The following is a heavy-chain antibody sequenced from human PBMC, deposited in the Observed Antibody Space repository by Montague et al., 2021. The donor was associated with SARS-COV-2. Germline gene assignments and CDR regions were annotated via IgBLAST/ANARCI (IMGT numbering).Heavy chain of an antibody. CDR3: ARVNTVRVYWFDP. J-gene: IGHJ5*02. CDR1: GGSISSGGYY. D-gene: IGHD4-11*01. CDR2: IYYSGST. Sequence: TLSLTCTVSGGSISSGGYYWSWIRQHPGKGLEWIGYIYYSGSTYYNPSLKSRVTTSVATSKNQFSLKLSSVTAADTAVYYCARVNTVRVYWFDPWGQGTLVTVSS. V-gene: IGHV4-31*03.